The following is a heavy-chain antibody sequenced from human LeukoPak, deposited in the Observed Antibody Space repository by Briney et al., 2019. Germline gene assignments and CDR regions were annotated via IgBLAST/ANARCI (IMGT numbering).Heavy chain of an antibody. CDR1: GYTLTELS. CDR2: FDPEDGET. V-gene: IGHV1-24*01. J-gene: IGHJ4*02. CDR3: ATARSAIPSNLDY. D-gene: IGHD2-21*01. Sequence: ASEKVSCKVSGYTLTELSMHWGRQAPGKGLERVGGFDPEDGETIYAQKFQGRVTMTADTSTDTAYMELSSLRPEDTAVYYCATARSAIPSNLDYWGQGTLVTVSS.